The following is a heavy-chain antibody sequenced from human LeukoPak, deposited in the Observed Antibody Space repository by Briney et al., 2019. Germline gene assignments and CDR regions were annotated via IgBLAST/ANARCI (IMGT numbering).Heavy chain of an antibody. V-gene: IGHV3-66*01. J-gene: IGHJ4*02. CDR2: IFSHGET. Sequence: GGSLRLSCAASGFTVCNNYMNWVRQAPGKGLEWVSLIFSHGETSYADSVEGRFTISRDNSKNTLYLQMNGLRVEDTAVYYCARDPPAVLINTYAWGQGTLVTVSS. CDR1: GFTVCNNY. D-gene: IGHD3-3*02. CDR3: ARDPPAVLINTYA.